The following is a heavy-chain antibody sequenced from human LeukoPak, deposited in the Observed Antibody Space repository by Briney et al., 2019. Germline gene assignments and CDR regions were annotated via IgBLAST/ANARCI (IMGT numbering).Heavy chain of an antibody. D-gene: IGHD2-15*01. V-gene: IGHV3-30*03. Sequence: GGSLRLSCAASGFTFSSYGMHWVRQAPGKGLEWVAVISYDGSNKYYADSVKGRFTISRDNSKNTLYLQMNSLRAEDTAVYYCATLEGYCSCGSCSRPYYYYGMDVWGKGTTVTVSS. CDR3: ATLEGYCSCGSCSRPYYYYGMDV. J-gene: IGHJ6*04. CDR1: GFTFSSYG. CDR2: ISYDGSNK.